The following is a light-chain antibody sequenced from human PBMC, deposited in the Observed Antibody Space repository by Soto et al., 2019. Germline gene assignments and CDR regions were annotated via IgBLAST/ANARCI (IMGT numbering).Light chain of an antibody. CDR1: QGISSY. CDR2: AAS. V-gene: IGKV1-8*01. Sequence: AIRMTQSPSSLSSSTGDRVTITCRASQGISSYLAWYKQKPGKAPKLLIYAASTLQSGVPSRFSGSGSGTDFTLTISSLQPEDFATYYCQQANSFPITFGQGTRLEIK. J-gene: IGKJ5*01. CDR3: QQANSFPIT.